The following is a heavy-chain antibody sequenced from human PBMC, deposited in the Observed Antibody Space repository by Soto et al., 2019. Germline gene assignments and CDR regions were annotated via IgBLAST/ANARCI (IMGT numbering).Heavy chain of an antibody. CDR3: ARDRFDYYDSSGYEYYFDY. D-gene: IGHD3-22*01. J-gene: IGHJ4*02. CDR1: GFTFSSYA. Sequence: QVQLVESGGGVVQPGRSLRLSCAASGFTFSSYAMHWVRQAPGKGLEWVAVLSYDGSNKYYADSVKGRFTISRDNSKNTLYLQMTSLRAADTAVYYCARDRFDYYDSSGYEYYFDYWGQGTLVTVSS. CDR2: LSYDGSNK. V-gene: IGHV3-30-3*01.